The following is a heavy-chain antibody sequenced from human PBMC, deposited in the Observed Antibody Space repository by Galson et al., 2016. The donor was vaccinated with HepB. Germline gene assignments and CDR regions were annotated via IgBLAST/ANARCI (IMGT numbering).Heavy chain of an antibody. V-gene: IGHV4-59*01. J-gene: IGHJ4*02. CDR2: IYFSGNT. Sequence: SETLSLTCTVSGGSISSYYWSWIRQPPGKGLEWIGCIYFSGNTNYSPSLKSRVTISVDTSKNQFSLKLSSVTAADTAVFYCARDYGSGIDYWGQGTLVTVSS. CDR3: ARDYGSGIDY. D-gene: IGHD3-10*01. CDR1: GGSISSYY.